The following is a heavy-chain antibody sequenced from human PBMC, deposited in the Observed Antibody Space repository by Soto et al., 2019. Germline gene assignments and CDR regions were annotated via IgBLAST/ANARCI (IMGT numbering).Heavy chain of an antibody. D-gene: IGHD1-20*01. J-gene: IGHJ6*02. V-gene: IGHV4-39*01. Sequence: SETLSLTCTFSCGSIISSSYYWGWIRQPPGKGLEWIGSIYYSGSTYYNPSLKSRVTISVDTSKDQFSLKLSSVTAADTAVYYCARRLTPDSYGMDVWGQGTTVTVSS. CDR3: ARRLTPDSYGMDV. CDR1: CGSIISSSYY. CDR2: IYYSGST.